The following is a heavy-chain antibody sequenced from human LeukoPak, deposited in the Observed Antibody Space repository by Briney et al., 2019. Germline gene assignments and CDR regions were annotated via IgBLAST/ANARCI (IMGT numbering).Heavy chain of an antibody. CDR3: ATVWDSSSSYYYYYMNV. CDR1: GYTFTDYY. Sequence: ASVKISCKASGYTFTDYYMHWVQQAPGKGLEWMGRVDPEDGETIYAEKFQGRVTITADTSTDTAYMELSSLRSEDTAVYYCATVWDSSSSYYYYYMNVGGEGTTVTVSS. CDR2: VDPEDGET. J-gene: IGHJ6*03. V-gene: IGHV1-69-2*01. D-gene: IGHD2-2*01.